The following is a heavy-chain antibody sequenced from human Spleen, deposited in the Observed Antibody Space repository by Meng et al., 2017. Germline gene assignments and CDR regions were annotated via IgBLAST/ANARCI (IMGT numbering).Heavy chain of an antibody. Sequence: SETLSLTCSVYTGSFSGYYWSGIRQPPGNGLEWIGEINHSGSTSYNPSLKSRVTISVDTSKNQFSLKVSSVTAAYTAVYYCARFSSSWKQDWGQGTLVTVSS. CDR1: TGSFSGYY. D-gene: IGHD6-13*01. CDR2: INHSGST. CDR3: ARFSSSWKQD. J-gene: IGHJ4*02. V-gene: IGHV4-34*01.